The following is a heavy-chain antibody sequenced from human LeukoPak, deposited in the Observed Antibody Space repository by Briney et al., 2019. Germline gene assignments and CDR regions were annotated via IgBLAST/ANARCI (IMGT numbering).Heavy chain of an antibody. J-gene: IGHJ4*02. Sequence: GWALRLSCAASGFTFRSYAMSWVRQAPGKGLEWVSAISGSGGCTYYADSVKGRFTISRDNSKNTLYLQMNSLRAEDTAVYYCAKSGMATMFCRSYFDYWGQGTLVTVSS. V-gene: IGHV3-23*01. D-gene: IGHD5-24*01. CDR1: GFTFRSYA. CDR2: ISGSGGCT. CDR3: AKSGMATMFCRSYFDY.